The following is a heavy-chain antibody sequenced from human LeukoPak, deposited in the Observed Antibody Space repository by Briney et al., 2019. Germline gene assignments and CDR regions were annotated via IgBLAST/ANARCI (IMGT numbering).Heavy chain of an antibody. Sequence: GGSLRLSCAASGFTFSSYGMHWVRQPPAKGLEWVAVIWYDGSNKYYADSVKGRFTISRDNSKNTLYLQMNSLRAEDTAVYYCATDRGHFQHWGQGTLVTVSS. CDR3: ATDRGHFQH. CDR1: GFTFSSYG. CDR2: IWYDGSNK. V-gene: IGHV3-33*01. D-gene: IGHD3-10*01. J-gene: IGHJ1*01.